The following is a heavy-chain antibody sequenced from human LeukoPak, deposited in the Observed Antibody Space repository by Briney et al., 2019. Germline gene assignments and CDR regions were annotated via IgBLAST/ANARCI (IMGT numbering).Heavy chain of an antibody. CDR3: ARDIAVAGSEDQGYNWFDP. D-gene: IGHD6-19*01. Sequence: SETLPLTYTVSGDSLRWYYWIWIHQPAPKGLAWVGRIYISWSTNYNPSLKSRVTMSVDTSKNQFSLKLSSVTAADTAVYYCARDIAVAGSEDQGYNWFDPWGQGTLVTVCS. CDR2: IYISWST. CDR1: GDSLRWYY. V-gene: IGHV4-4*07. J-gene: IGHJ5*02.